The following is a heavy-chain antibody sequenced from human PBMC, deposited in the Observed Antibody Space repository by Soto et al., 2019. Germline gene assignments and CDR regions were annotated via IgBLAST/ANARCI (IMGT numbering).Heavy chain of an antibody. CDR1: GGSISSYY. D-gene: IGHD2-15*01. Sequence: QVQLQESGPGLVKPSETLSLTCTVSGGSISSYYWSWIRQPPGKGLEWIGYIYYSGSTNYNPSLKSRVPMSVDTSKTQFSLKLSSVTAADTAVYYCASGGRAYCSGGSCYDLFDYWGQGTLVTVSS. CDR2: IYYSGST. CDR3: ASGGRAYCSGGSCYDLFDY. J-gene: IGHJ4*02. V-gene: IGHV4-59*01.